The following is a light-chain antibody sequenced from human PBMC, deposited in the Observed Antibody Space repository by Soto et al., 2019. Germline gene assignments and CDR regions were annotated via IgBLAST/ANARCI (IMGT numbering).Light chain of an antibody. V-gene: IGKV3-11*01. CDR3: QQRNNWPPYT. CDR2: DAS. J-gene: IGKJ2*01. Sequence: EIVLTQSPATLSLSPGERATLSCRASQSVSSYLAWYQQKPGQAPRLLIYDASNRATGIPARFSGSGSGTDFTPTISSREPEDVAVYYCQQRNNWPPYTFGQGTKLEIK. CDR1: QSVSSY.